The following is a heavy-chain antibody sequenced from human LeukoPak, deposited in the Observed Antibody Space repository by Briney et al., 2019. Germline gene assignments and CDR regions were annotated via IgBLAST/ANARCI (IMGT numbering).Heavy chain of an antibody. Sequence: GGSLRLSCAASGFTFSSYGMHWVRQAPGKGLEWVAFIRYDGSNKYYADSVKGRFTISRDNSKNTLYLQMNSLRAEDTAVYYCAAHYYDSSGYSDYWGQGTLVTVSS. D-gene: IGHD3-22*01. CDR2: IRYDGSNK. CDR1: GFTFSSYG. J-gene: IGHJ4*02. V-gene: IGHV3-30*02. CDR3: AAHYYDSSGYSDY.